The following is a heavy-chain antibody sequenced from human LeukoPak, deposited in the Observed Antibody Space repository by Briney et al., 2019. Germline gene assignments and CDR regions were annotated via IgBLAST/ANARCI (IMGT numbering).Heavy chain of an antibody. D-gene: IGHD2-21*02. CDR1: GFTFSGYW. V-gene: IGHV3-23*01. CDR2: ISGSDGST. Sequence: PGGSLRLSCAGSGFTFSGYWMSWVRQAPGKGLEWVLAISGSDGSTYYADSVKGRFTISRDNSKNTLYLQMNSLSAEDTAVYYCEKDLGGSGDYRPYWGQGSVVTVSS. J-gene: IGHJ4*02. CDR3: EKDLGGSGDYRPY.